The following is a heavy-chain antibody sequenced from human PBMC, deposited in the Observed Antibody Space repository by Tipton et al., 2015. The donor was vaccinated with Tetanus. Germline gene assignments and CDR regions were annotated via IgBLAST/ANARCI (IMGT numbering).Heavy chain of an antibody. Sequence: SGFSFSTYNFHWVRQAPGKGLEWVAVIWYDGTTEYYADSVKGRFTISRDNSKNTLFLQMNSLRAEDTAVYYCARETSLTTSYWGQGTLVTVSS. CDR2: IWYDGTTE. D-gene: IGHD4-17*01. J-gene: IGHJ1*01. CDR1: GFSFSTYN. CDR3: ARETSLTTSY. V-gene: IGHV3-33*01.